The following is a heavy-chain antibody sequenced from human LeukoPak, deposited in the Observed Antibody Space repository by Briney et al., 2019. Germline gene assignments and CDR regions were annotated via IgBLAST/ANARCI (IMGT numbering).Heavy chain of an antibody. J-gene: IGHJ4*02. CDR1: KFTFSHYG. Sequence: GRSLRLSCAASKFTFSHYGMHWVRQAPGKGLEWVAVIWHDGSSQYYADSVKGRFTVSRDNSQNTLYLHMNSLRPEDTAVYYCAKEAQRGFNYSNSLEKWGQGTLVTVSS. CDR2: IWHDGSSQ. V-gene: IGHV3-33*06. D-gene: IGHD4-11*01. CDR3: AKEAQRGFNYSNSLEK.